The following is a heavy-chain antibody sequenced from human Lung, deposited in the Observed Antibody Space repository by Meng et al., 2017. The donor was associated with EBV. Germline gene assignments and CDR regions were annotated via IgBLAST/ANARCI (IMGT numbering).Heavy chain of an antibody. D-gene: IGHD2/OR15-2a*01. CDR1: GFSIGTTGVA. CDR2: IYWDGEK. Sequence: QITLKESGPTLMRPTQTLTLTRTLSGFSIGTTGVAVGWIRQPPGQALEWIALIYWDGEKHYSPSLKSRLTITKDTSKNQVILTMTKVYPVDTATYYCAHSFTTSGNWFDYWGQGALVTVSS. J-gene: IGHJ5*01. CDR3: AHSFTTSGNWFDY. V-gene: IGHV2-5*02.